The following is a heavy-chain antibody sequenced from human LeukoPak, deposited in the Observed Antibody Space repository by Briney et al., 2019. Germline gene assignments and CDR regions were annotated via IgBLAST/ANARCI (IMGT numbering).Heavy chain of an antibody. CDR2: VSGSGGST. D-gene: IGHD2-15*01. V-gene: IGHV3-23*01. Sequence: GGSVRLSCACSVGACNTWTVRWFRRSPGKGMEWVSVVSGSGGSTSYADSVKGRFTISRDNAKNSLYLQMNSLRAEDTAVYYCAIDCSGGSCYSEPRGYWGQGTLVTVSS. CDR3: AIDCSGGSCYSEPRGY. J-gene: IGHJ4*02. CDR1: VGACNTWT.